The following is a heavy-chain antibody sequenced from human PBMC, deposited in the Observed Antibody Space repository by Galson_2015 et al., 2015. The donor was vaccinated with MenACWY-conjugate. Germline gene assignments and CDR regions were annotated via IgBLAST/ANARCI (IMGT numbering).Heavy chain of an antibody. V-gene: IGHV5-51*01. J-gene: IGHJ4*02. CDR1: ESSFTRFW. CDR3: AIAIYDFWSGYSFDY. D-gene: IGHD3-3*01. CDR2: IYPPDSDT. Sequence: QSGAEVKKPGESLKISCKGSESSFTRFWIGWVRQMPGKGLEWMGIIYPPDSDTKYSPSFQGQVTMSADKSITTTYLQWSSLKASDTAMYYCAIAIYDFWSGYSFDYWGQGTQVTVSS.